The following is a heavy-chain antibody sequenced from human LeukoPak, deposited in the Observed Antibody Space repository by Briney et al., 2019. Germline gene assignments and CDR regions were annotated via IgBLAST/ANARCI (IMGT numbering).Heavy chain of an antibody. CDR2: MNPNSGNT. CDR1: GYTFTGYY. D-gene: IGHD2-15*01. J-gene: IGHJ6*03. Sequence: ASVKVSCKASGYTFTGYYMHWVRQAPGQGLEWMGWMNPNSGNTGYAQKFQGRVTMTRNTSISTAYMELSSLRSEDTAVYYCARRAAKKGYYYYMDVWGKGTTVTISS. V-gene: IGHV1-8*02. CDR3: ARRAAKKGYYYYMDV.